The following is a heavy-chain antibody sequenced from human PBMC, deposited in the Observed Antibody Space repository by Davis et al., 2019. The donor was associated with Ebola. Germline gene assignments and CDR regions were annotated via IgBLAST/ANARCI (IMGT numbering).Heavy chain of an antibody. D-gene: IGHD3-22*01. CDR1: GGSIRSSSYY. CDR2: IYYSGSA. J-gene: IGHJ4*02. Sequence: SETLSLTCTVSGGSIRSSSYYWGWIRQPPGKGPEWIGSIYYSGSAYYNPSLKSRVTMSVDRSRNQFSLKLTSVTAADTAVYYCAGGLWNSGTYYPPPFHYWGQGALVPVSS. V-gene: IGHV4-39*07. CDR3: AGGLWNSGTYYPPPFHY.